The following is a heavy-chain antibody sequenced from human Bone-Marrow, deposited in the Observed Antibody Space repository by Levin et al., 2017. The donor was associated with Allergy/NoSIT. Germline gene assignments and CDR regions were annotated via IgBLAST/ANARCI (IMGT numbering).Heavy chain of an antibody. D-gene: IGHD3-22*01. J-gene: IGHJ4*02. CDR1: GFAVNTKA. CDR2: IYSAGGT. V-gene: IGHV3-66*01. Sequence: ASVKVSCAASGFAVNTKAMNWVRQAPGKGLEWVSVIYSAGGTYYADSVKGRFTISRDESKNTVFLQMNSLRAEDTAVYYCESTYYYDRSDFDYWGQGTLVTVSS. CDR3: ESTYYYDRSDFDY.